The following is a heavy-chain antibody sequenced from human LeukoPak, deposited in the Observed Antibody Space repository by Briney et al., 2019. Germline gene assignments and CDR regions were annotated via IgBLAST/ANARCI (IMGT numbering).Heavy chain of an antibody. CDR2: INAPNGNT. CDR1: GYTFANYA. V-gene: IGHV1-3*01. J-gene: IGHJ4*02. D-gene: IGHD2-15*01. CDR3: ARDLGYCSGGSCTEFIY. Sequence: ASVKVSCKASGYTFANYAMNWVRQATGQRFEWVGWINAPNGNTKYSEKFQGRVTITRDTSANTAYMELSSLRSEDTAVYYCARDLGYCSGGSCTEFIYWGQGTLVTVSS.